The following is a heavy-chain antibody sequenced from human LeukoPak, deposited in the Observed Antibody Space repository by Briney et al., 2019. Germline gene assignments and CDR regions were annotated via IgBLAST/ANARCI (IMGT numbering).Heavy chain of an antibody. CDR3: ARSEARAGTFSFDY. V-gene: IGHV4-61*01. CDR2: IYYSGST. Sequence: SETLSLTCTVSGGSVNSGSYYWSWIRQPPGRGLEWMAYIYYSGSTNYNPSLKSRGTISVDTSKNQFSLKLSSVTAADTAVYYCARSEARAGTFSFDYWGQGTLVTVSS. D-gene: IGHD6-13*01. CDR1: GGSVNSGSYY. J-gene: IGHJ4*02.